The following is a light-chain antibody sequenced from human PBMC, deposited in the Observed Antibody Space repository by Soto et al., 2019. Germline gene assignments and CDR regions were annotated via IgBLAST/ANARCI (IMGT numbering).Light chain of an antibody. CDR3: ISYTSSSTFV. V-gene: IGLV2-18*02. Sequence: QSALTQPPSVSGSPGQSVTISCTGSSSDVGSYNHVSWYQQPPGTAPKLMIYDVSNRPSGVPGRFSGSKSGNTASLTISGLQAEDEADYYCISYTSSSTFVFGGGTKLTVL. CDR1: SSDVGSYNH. CDR2: DVS. J-gene: IGLJ3*02.